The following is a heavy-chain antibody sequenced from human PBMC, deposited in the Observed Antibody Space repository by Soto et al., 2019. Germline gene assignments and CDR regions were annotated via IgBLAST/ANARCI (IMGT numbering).Heavy chain of an antibody. J-gene: IGHJ5*02. CDR1: GVSIRSSSYY. D-gene: IGHD5-18*01. CDR3: VLGWSGYSYGLFDP. CDR2: IYYSGST. V-gene: IGHV4-39*01. Sequence: PXESLSLTCPVSGVSIRSSSYYWGWIRQPPGKGLEWIGSIYYSGSTYYNPSLKSRVTISVDTSKNQFSLKLSSVTAADTAVYYCVLGWSGYSYGLFDPWGQGTLVTVYS.